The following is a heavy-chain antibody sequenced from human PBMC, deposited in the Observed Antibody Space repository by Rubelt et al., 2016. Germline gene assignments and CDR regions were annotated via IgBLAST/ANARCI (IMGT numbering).Heavy chain of an antibody. CDR2: IYYSGST. CDR1: GGSISSSSYY. CDR3: AREAIVVVIKGDWFDP. Sequence: QLQLQESGPGLVKPSETLSLTCTVSGGSISSSSYYWGWIRQPPGKGLEWIGSIYYSGSTYYNPARKGRGPISGERPKTQCSRRLSCVTAEDTAVYYWAREAIVVVIKGDWFDPWGQGTLVTVSS. J-gene: IGHJ5*02. D-gene: IGHD3-22*01. V-gene: IGHV4-39*02.